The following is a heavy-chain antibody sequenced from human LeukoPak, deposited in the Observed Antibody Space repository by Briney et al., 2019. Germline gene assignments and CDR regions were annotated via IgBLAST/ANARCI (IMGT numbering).Heavy chain of an antibody. D-gene: IGHD6-19*01. J-gene: IGHJ4*02. V-gene: IGHV3-48*03. CDR2: ISSSGSTI. Sequence: GSLRLSCAASGFTFSSYEMNWVRQAPGKGLEWVSYISSSGSTIYYADSVKGRFTISRDNAKNTLYLQMNSLRAEDTAVYYCARDSGSSGWDYYFGYWGQGTLVTVSS. CDR3: ARDSGSSGWDYYFGY. CDR1: GFTFSSYE.